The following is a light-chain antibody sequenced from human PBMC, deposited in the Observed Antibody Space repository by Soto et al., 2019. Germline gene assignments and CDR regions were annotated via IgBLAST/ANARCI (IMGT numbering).Light chain of an antibody. Sequence: DLHMTQSPSTLSALVLDRVTITFRATQDINNWLAWYQQKPGKAPRLLISDASTLESGVPSRFSGSGSGTEFTLTISGLQPDDFATYYCQQYNSYPYTFGPGTKVDIK. V-gene: IGKV1-5*01. CDR2: DAS. CDR3: QQYNSYPYT. J-gene: IGKJ3*01. CDR1: QDINNW.